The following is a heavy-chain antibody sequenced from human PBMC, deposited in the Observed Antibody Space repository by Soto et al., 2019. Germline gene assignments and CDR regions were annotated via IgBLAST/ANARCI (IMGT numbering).Heavy chain of an antibody. CDR2: ISYDGSNK. V-gene: IGHV3-30*18. CDR1: GFTFSSYG. D-gene: IGHD2-2*01. CDR3: AKDSKYERNWFDP. J-gene: IGHJ5*02. Sequence: QVQLVESGGGVVQPGRSLRLSCAASGFTFSSYGMHWVRQAPGKGLEWVAVISYDGSNKYYADSVKGRVTISRDNSKNTLYLQMNSLRAEDTAVYYCAKDSKYERNWFDPWGQGTQVTVSS.